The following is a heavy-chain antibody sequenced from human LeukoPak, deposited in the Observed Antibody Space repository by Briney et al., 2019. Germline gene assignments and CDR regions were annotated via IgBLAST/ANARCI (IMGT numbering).Heavy chain of an antibody. V-gene: IGHV4-4*02. D-gene: IGHD2-2*01. CDR3: ATKKGYCSSTSCYDAFDI. CDR2: IYYSGST. CDR1: GGSISSSNW. Sequence: SETLSLTCAVSGGSISSSNWWSWVRQPPGKGLEWIGEIYYSGSTNYNPSLKSRVTISVDKSKNQFSLKLSSVTAADTAVYYCATKKGYCSSTSCYDAFDIWGQGTMVTVSS. J-gene: IGHJ3*02.